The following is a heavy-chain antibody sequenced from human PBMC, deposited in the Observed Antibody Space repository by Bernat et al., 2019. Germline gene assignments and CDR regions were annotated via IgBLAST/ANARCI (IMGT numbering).Heavy chain of an antibody. V-gene: IGHV4-34*01. CDR1: GGSFSGYY. Sequence: QVQLQQWGAGLLKPSETLSLTCAFYGGSFSGYYWSWIRQPPGKGLEWIGEINHSGSTNYNPSLKRRVTRSVDTSKKQFSLKLSSVTAADTAVYYCARGITNGGGFDPWGQGTLVTVSS. J-gene: IGHJ5*02. D-gene: IGHD3-16*01. CDR3: ARGITNGGGFDP. CDR2: INHSGST.